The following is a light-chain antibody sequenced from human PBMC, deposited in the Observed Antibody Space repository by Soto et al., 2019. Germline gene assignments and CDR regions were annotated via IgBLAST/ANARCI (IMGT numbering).Light chain of an antibody. Sequence: PGERATLSCGASQSVSSNYLAWYQQKPGLAPRLLIYDASTRATGIPDRFSGSGSGTDFTLTISRLEPEDFAVYYCHQYGNLPLNTFGQGNRLEIK. J-gene: IGKJ2*01. CDR2: DAS. CDR1: QSVSSNY. V-gene: IGKV3D-20*01. CDR3: HQYGNLPLNT.